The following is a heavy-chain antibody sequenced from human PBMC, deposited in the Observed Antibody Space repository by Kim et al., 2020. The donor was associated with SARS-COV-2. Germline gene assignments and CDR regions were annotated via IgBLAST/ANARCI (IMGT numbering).Heavy chain of an antibody. J-gene: IGHJ4*02. D-gene: IGHD5-18*01. CDR2: IDPSGGSS. CDR3: ARDSSLSEGYKYGHPIY. CDR1: GYTFTSYY. V-gene: IGHV1-46*01. Sequence: ASVKVSCKASGYTFTSYYIHWVRQAPGQGLEWMGIIDPSGGSSTYAQKFQDRVTMTRDTSTSTVYMDLSSLRSEDTAVYYCARDSSLSEGYKYGHPIYWGQGSLVTASS.